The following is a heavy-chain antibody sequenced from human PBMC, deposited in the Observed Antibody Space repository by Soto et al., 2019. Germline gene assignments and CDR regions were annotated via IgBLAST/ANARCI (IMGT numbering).Heavy chain of an antibody. J-gene: IGHJ4*02. V-gene: IGHV4-61*01. CDR2: ISYSGSA. CDR3: ARGEFRTAAADY. CDR1: GGSLSGSISNYY. Sequence: QVQLQESGPGLVKPSETLSLTCTVSGGSLSGSISNYYCNWIRQAPGKGLEWIGYISYSGSASYNPSLTSRVTISADTSKNQFSLKVSSVTAADTAVYYCARGEFRTAAADYWGQGALVTVSS. D-gene: IGHD6-13*01.